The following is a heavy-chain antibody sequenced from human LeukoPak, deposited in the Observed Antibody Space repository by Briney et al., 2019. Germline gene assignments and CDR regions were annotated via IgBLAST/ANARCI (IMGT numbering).Heavy chain of an antibody. CDR1: GFIFGTYA. Sequence: GGSLRLSCAASGFIFGTYAMSWVRQAPGKGLQWVSIISVSGSTTYYADSVKGRFTISRDNSKNTLYLQMNSLRAEDTAVYYCAKLLYYYDSSQPYWGQGTLVTVSS. D-gene: IGHD3-22*01. CDR2: ISVSGSTT. V-gene: IGHV3-23*01. CDR3: AKLLYYYDSSQPY. J-gene: IGHJ4*02.